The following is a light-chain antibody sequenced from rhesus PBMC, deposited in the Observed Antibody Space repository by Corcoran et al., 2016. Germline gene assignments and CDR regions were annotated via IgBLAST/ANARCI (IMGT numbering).Light chain of an antibody. CDR2: KAS. Sequence: DIQMTQSPSSLSASVGDRVTITCRASENVNKYLNWYQQKPGKAPKPLIYKASTLQSGVPSRFSGSGTGTDYTFTISSLQPEEVSSYYCQHGYGTPLTFGGGTKVELK. CDR1: ENVNKY. CDR3: QHGYGTPLT. V-gene: IGKV1-74*01. J-gene: IGKJ4*01.